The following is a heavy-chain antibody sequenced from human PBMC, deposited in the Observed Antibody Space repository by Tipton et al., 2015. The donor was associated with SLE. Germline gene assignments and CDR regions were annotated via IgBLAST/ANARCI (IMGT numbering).Heavy chain of an antibody. CDR3: ARHPGASFDF. J-gene: IGHJ4*02. V-gene: IGHV4-38-2*02. CDR1: GYSVSNAYY. Sequence: TLSLTCNVSGYSVSNAYYWGWIRQPPGKGLEWIGGLYHSGSAFYNPSIKRRVTISLDTSKSQFSLRLTSATAADTAIYYCARHPGASFDFWGQGILVTVSS. CDR2: LYHSGSA.